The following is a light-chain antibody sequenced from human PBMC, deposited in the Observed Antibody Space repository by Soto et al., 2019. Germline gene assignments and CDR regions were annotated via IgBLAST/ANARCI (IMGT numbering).Light chain of an antibody. J-gene: IGKJ1*01. V-gene: IGKV3-20*01. CDR3: QQYGCSPKT. Sequence: EIVLTQSPGTLSLSPGERATLSCRASQSVSSSYLAWYQQKPGQAPRLLIYGASSRATGIPDRFSGSGSGTDFTLTISRLEPEDFAVYSCQQYGCSPKTFGPRTMVDSK. CDR2: GAS. CDR1: QSVSSSY.